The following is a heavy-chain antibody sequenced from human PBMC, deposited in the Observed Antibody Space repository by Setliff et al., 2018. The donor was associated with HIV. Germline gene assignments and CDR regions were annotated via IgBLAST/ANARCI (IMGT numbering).Heavy chain of an antibody. CDR1: GFSVGDNY. Sequence: GSLRLSCETSGFSVGDNYMTWVRQTPKMGLEWVSLIYAAGATYYADSVEGRFTISRDTSTNTLYLQMHSLRADDTAVYYCAKGSGFHDYWGQGTRVTVSS. V-gene: IGHV3-53*01. J-gene: IGHJ4*02. CDR3: AKGSGFHDY. D-gene: IGHD6-19*01. CDR2: IYAAGAT.